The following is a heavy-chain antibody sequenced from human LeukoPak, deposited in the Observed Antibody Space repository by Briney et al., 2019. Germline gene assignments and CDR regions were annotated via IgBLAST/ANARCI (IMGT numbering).Heavy chain of an antibody. CDR1: GYTLTELS. CDR3: ATAYDIAAAGVPTPTNDAFDI. D-gene: IGHD6-13*01. J-gene: IGHJ3*02. CDR2: FDPEDGET. V-gene: IGHV1-24*01. Sequence: ASVKVSCKVSGYTLTELSMHWVRQAPGKGLEWMGGFDPEDGETIYAQKFQGRVTMTEDTSTDTAYMELSSLRSEETAVYYCATAYDIAAAGVPTPTNDAFDIWGQGTMVPVSS.